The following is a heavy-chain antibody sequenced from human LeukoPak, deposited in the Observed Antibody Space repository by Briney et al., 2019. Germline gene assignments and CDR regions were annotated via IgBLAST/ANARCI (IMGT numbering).Heavy chain of an antibody. CDR2: INPSGSST. Sequence: GASVKVSCKASGYTFTSHYMHWVRQAPGQGLEWMGLINPSGSSTLYAQKFQGRVTMTRDMSTTTDYMELSSLRSEDTAVYYCARGRIYYDSSGYYNYYYYMDVWGKGTTVTVSS. J-gene: IGHJ6*03. V-gene: IGHV1-46*01. CDR3: ARGRIYYDSSGYYNYYYYMDV. D-gene: IGHD3-22*01. CDR1: GYTFTSHY.